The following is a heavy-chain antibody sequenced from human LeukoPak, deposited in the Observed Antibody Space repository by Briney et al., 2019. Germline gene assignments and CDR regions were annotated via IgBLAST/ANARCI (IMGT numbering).Heavy chain of an antibody. D-gene: IGHD6-13*01. CDR1: GYTFTSCD. V-gene: IGHV1-2*02. CDR2: INPNSGGT. CDR3: AREEQLAPFDP. J-gene: IGHJ5*02. Sequence: ASVKVSCKASGYTFTSCDINWVRQATGQGLEWMGWINPNSGGTNYAQKFQGRVTMTRDTSISTAYMELSRLRSDDTAVYYCAREEQLAPFDPWGQGTLVTVSS.